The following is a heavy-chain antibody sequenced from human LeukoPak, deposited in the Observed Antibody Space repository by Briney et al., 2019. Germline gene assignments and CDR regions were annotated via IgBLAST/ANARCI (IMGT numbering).Heavy chain of an antibody. J-gene: IGHJ5*02. CDR3: ASSYYYDRRSGSVGFDP. CDR2: INPSGGST. CDR1: GYTFTSYY. D-gene: IGHD3-22*01. Sequence: GASVKVSCKASGYTFTSYYMHWVRQAPGQGLEWMGIINPSGGSTSYAQKFQGRVTMTRDTSTSTVYMELSSLRSEDTAVYYCASSYYYDRRSGSVGFDPWGQGTLVTVSS. V-gene: IGHV1-46*01.